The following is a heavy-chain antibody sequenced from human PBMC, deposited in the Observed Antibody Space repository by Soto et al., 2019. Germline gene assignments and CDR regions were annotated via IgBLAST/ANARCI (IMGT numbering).Heavy chain of an antibody. Sequence: ASVKVSCKASGYTFTSYDINWVRQATGQGLEYLGWMNPNSGNTGYVQKFQGRVTMTRDMSISTAYMELSSLRSEDTAVYYCAQGSSSWYKVWGQGTTVTVSS. CDR3: AQGSSSWYKV. V-gene: IGHV1-8*01. CDR2: MNPNSGNT. CDR1: GYTFTSYD. D-gene: IGHD6-13*01. J-gene: IGHJ6*02.